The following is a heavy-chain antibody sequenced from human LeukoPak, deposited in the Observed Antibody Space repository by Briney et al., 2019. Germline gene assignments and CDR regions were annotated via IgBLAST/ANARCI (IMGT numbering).Heavy chain of an antibody. CDR3: AKDPYYYDSSGYYYRDFFQNYFDY. CDR2: ISGSGGST. J-gene: IGHJ4*02. V-gene: IGHV3-23*01. Sequence: GGSLRLSCAASGFTFSSYAMSWVRQAPGKGLEWVSAISGSGGSTYYADSVKGRFTISRDNSKNTLYLQMNSLRAEDTGVYYCAKDPYYYDSSGYYYRDFFQNYFDYWGQGTLVTVSS. D-gene: IGHD3-22*01. CDR1: GFTFSSYA.